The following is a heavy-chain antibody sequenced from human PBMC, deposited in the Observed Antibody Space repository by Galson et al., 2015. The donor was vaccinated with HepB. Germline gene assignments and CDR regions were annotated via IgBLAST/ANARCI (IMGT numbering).Heavy chain of an antibody. V-gene: IGHV1-69*13. Sequence: SVKVSCKASGGTFSSYAISWVRQAPGQGLEWMGGIIPIFGTANYAQKFQGRVTITADESTSTAYMELSSLRSEDTAVYYCARGVTRRYCYYYYMDVWGKGTTVTVSS. CDR3: ARGVTRRYCYYYYMDV. D-gene: IGHD4-23*01. CDR2: IIPIFGTA. CDR1: GGTFSSYA. J-gene: IGHJ6*03.